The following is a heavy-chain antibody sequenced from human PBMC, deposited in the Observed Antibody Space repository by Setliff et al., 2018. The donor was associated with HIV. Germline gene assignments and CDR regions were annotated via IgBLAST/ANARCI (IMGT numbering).Heavy chain of an antibody. CDR2: IYQSGSI. J-gene: IGHJ5*02. D-gene: IGHD6-19*01. V-gene: IGHV4-39*07. CDR1: GGSVGSSSYY. Sequence: SETLSLTCTVSGGSVGSSSYYWAWIRQPPGQGPQWIGSIYQSGSIYYNPSLQSRVTISVDSSKNQFSLNLFSVTAADTAVYYCARPRRVRSRAWYWFDIWGQGTLVTVSS. CDR3: ARPRRVRSRAWYWFDI.